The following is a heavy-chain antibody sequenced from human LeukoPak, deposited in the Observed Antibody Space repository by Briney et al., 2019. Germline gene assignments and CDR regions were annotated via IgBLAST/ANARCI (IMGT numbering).Heavy chain of an antibody. CDR2: ISYDGSNK. Sequence: GGSLRLSCAASGFTFSSYAMHWVRQAPGKGLEWVAVISYDGSNKYYADSAKGRFTISGDNSKNTLYLQMNSLRAEDTAVYYCARDHYLRIVVVTANLDYWGQGTLVTVSS. CDR1: GFTFSSYA. CDR3: ARDHYLRIVVVTANLDY. V-gene: IGHV3-30*01. D-gene: IGHD2-21*02. J-gene: IGHJ4*02.